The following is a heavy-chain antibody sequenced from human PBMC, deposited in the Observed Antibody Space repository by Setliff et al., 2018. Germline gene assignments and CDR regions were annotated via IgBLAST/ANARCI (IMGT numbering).Heavy chain of an antibody. J-gene: IGHJ4*02. CDR3: ASGVTTGDY. D-gene: IGHD4-17*01. CDR1: GYTFTSYG. CDR2: IGAYNGNT. V-gene: IGHV1-18*01. Sequence: GASVKVSCKASGYTFTSYGISWVRQAPGQGLEWMGWIGAYNGNTYNAHKFQGRVTMTRNTSISTAYMELSSLRSEDTAVYYCASGVTTGDYWGQGTLVTVSS.